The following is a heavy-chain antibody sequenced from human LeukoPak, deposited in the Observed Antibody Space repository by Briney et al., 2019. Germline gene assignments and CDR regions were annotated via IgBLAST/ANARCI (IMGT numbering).Heavy chain of an antibody. CDR3: ARELRMIGAFDI. V-gene: IGHV4-38-2*02. D-gene: IGHD3-22*01. CDR1: GYSISSGYY. J-gene: IGHJ3*02. Sequence: SETLSLTCTVSGYSISSGYYWGWIRPPPGKGLEGIGSIYHSGGTYYNPSLKRRVTISVDTSKNQFSLKLSSVTAADTAVYYCARELRMIGAFDIWGQGTMVTVSS. CDR2: IYHSGGT.